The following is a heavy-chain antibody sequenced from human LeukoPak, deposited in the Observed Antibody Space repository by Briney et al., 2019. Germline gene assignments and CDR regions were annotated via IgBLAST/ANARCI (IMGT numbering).Heavy chain of an antibody. CDR3: ARDSQDYDFWSGSGYYGMDV. CDR1: GGSISSYH. D-gene: IGHD3-3*01. Sequence: SETLSLTCTVSGGSISSYHWSWIRQPAGKGLEWIGRIYTSGSTNYNPSLKSRVTMSVDTSKNQFSLKLSSVTAADTAVYYCARDSQDYDFWSGSGYYGMDVWGQGTTVTVSS. CDR2: IYTSGST. J-gene: IGHJ6*02. V-gene: IGHV4-4*07.